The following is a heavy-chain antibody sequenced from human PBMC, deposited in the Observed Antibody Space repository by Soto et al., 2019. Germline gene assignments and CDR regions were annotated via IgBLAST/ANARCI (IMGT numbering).Heavy chain of an antibody. CDR1: GGTFSTYA. D-gene: IGHD5-18*01. CDR2: IIPMFGTA. CDR3: ARGIQLWLRRINNGYSG. V-gene: IGHV1-69*12. Sequence: QVQLVQSGAEVKKPESSVKVSCKAPGGTFSTYAISWVRQAPAQGLEWMGGIIPMFGTANYAQRFQDRVTITADDSTNTGYMELSSLRSEGTAVYFCARGIQLWLRRINNGYSGWGQGTLVTVSS. J-gene: IGHJ4*02.